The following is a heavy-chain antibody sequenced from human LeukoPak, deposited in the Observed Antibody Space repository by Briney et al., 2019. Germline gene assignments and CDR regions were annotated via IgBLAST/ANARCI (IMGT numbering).Heavy chain of an antibody. J-gene: IGHJ4*02. D-gene: IGHD3-22*01. CDR2: ISGSGGST. CDR1: GFTFSSYA. V-gene: IGHV3-23*01. CDR3: AKDSSPEGDSSGYYPLWY. Sequence: PGGSLRLSCAASGFTFSSYAMSWVRQAPGKGLEWVSAISGSGGSTYYADSVKGRFTISRDNSKNTLYLQMNSLRAEDTAVYYCAKDSSPEGDSSGYYPLWYWGQGTLVTVSS.